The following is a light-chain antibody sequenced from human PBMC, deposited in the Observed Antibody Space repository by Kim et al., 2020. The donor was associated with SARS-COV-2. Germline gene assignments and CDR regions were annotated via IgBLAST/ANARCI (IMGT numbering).Light chain of an antibody. CDR3: QQYHKWPLT. Sequence: LVMTQSPGTLSVSPGERVTLSCRASQSVTTNLAWYQQKPGQTPSLVIYDASTRATDIPGRFSGSGSGAEFTLTISSLQSEDFALYYCQQYHKWPLTIGGGTKVDIK. V-gene: IGKV3-15*01. CDR1: QSVTTN. J-gene: IGKJ4*01. CDR2: DAS.